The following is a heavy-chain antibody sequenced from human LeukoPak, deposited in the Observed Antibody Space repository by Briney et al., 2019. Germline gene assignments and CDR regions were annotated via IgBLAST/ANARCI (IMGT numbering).Heavy chain of an antibody. CDR1: GGSISSSSYY. CDR3: ATIYSRAWMYYFDY. J-gene: IGHJ4*02. V-gene: IGHV4-39*01. Sequence: SETLSLTCTVSGGSISSSSYYWGWIRQPPGKELEWSGSIYYSGSTYYNPSLKSRVTLSVDPSKNQFSLKLSSVTAADTAVYYCATIYSRAWMYYFDYWGQGTLVTVSS. CDR2: IYYSGST. D-gene: IGHD6-19*01.